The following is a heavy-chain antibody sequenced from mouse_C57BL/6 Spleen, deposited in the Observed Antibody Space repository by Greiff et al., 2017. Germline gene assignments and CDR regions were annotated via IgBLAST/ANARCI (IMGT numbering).Heavy chain of an antibody. Sequence: VQLQQPGAELVKPGASVKMSCKASGYTFTSYWITWVKQRPGQGLEWIGEIDPGSGSSNYNEKFKSKATLTVDTSSSTAYMQLSSLTSEDSAVYCCARSGITYYFDYWGQGTSLTVSS. CDR2: IDPGSGSS. V-gene: IGHV1-55*01. CDR3: ARSGITYYFDY. CDR1: GYTFTSYW. D-gene: IGHD2-4*01. J-gene: IGHJ2*02.